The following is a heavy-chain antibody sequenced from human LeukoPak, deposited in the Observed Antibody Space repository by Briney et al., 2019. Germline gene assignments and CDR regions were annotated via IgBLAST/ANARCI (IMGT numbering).Heavy chain of an antibody. J-gene: IGHJ4*02. V-gene: IGHV3-30*02. CDR1: GFTFNDYG. CDR3: AGDFDY. Sequence: PGGSLRLSCAASGFTFNDYGMHWVRQAPGKGLEWVAFTRSDGSNKYYADSVKGRFTISRDNSKNMLYLQMNSLRAEDTAVYYCAGDFDYWGQGTLVTVSS. CDR2: TRSDGSNK.